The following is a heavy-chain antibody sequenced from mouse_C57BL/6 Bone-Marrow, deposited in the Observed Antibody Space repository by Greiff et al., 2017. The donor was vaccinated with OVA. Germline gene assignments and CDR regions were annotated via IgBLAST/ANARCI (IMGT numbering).Heavy chain of an antibody. V-gene: IGHV5-6*02. J-gene: IGHJ2*01. Sequence: DVMLLESGGDLVKPGGSLKLSCAASGFTFSSYGMSWVRQTPDKRLEWVATISSGGSYTYYPDSVKGRFTISRDNAKNTLYLQMSSLKSEDTAMYYCARHNYYGSSLYYFDYWGQGTTLTVSS. CDR1: GFTFSSYG. D-gene: IGHD1-1*01. CDR2: ISSGGSYT. CDR3: ARHNYYGSSLYYFDY.